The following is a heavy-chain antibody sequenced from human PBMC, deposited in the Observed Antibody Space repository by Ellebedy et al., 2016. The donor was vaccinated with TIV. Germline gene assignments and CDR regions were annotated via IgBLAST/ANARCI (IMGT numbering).Heavy chain of an antibody. CDR2: CRNRDNSHTT. V-gene: IGHV3-72*01. J-gene: IGHJ3*02. CDR3: ARDRRRYSYEIDAFDM. D-gene: IGHD5-18*01. CDR1: GFTFSDRH. Sequence: GESLKISCEASGFTFSDRHMDWVRQAPGKGLEWVGRCRNRDNSHTTEYAASVRGRFTVSRDDSKSTLSLQMNSLKTEDTAVYYCARDRRRYSYEIDAFDMWGQGTMVTVSS.